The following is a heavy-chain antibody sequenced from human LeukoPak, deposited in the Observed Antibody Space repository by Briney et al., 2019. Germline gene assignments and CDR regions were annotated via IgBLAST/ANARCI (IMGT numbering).Heavy chain of an antibody. Sequence: PGGSLRLSCAASGFTFNNYAMSWVRRAPGKGPEWVSTISGSGDAAYYAGSVKGRFTIAGDNSKNTVDLQMNSLRADDTALYYCTKEEVPPYFDYWGQGILVTVSS. CDR3: TKEEVPPYFDY. D-gene: IGHD4/OR15-4a*01. CDR1: GFTFNNYA. V-gene: IGHV3-23*01. J-gene: IGHJ4*02. CDR2: ISGSGDAA.